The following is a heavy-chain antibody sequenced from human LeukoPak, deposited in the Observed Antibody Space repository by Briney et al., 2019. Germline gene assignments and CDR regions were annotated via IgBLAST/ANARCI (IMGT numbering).Heavy chain of an antibody. J-gene: IGHJ4*02. Sequence: GGSLRLSCAASGFTFSSYAMSWVRQAPGKGLEWVSAISGSGGSTYYADSVRGRFTISRDNSKNTLYLQMNSLRAEDTAVYYCALRWLRAYFDYWGQGTLVTVSS. CDR2: ISGSGGST. V-gene: IGHV3-23*01. CDR1: GFTFSSYA. D-gene: IGHD5-12*01. CDR3: ALRWLRAYFDY.